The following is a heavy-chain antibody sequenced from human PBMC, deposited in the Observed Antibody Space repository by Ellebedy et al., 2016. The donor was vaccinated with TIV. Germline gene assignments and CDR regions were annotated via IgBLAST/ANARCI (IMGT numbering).Heavy chain of an antibody. Sequence: MPGGSLRLSCAVYGGSFSNYYWNWIRQPPGKGLEWIGEINHSGSTNYNPSLKSRVTISLDTSKNQFSLKLSSVTAADTAVYYCASKKDYYASGSANWFDPWGQGTLVTVSS. CDR3: ASKKDYYASGSANWFDP. J-gene: IGHJ5*02. CDR2: INHSGST. D-gene: IGHD3-10*01. CDR1: GGSFSNYY. V-gene: IGHV4-34*01.